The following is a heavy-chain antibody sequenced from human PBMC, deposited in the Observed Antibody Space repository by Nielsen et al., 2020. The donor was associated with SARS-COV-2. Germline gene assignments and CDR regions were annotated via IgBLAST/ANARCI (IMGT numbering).Heavy chain of an antibody. J-gene: IGHJ4*02. V-gene: IGHV3-23*01. Sequence: LSLTCAASGFTFTNYGMTWVRQDPGKGLEWASTISASGGSTFYTDSVKGRFTISRDSFKNTLYLQMNSLRAEDTAVYYCAASKSGYYFDLWGQGTLVTVSS. CDR3: AASKSGYYFDL. D-gene: IGHD6-13*01. CDR1: GFTFTNYG. CDR2: ISASGGST.